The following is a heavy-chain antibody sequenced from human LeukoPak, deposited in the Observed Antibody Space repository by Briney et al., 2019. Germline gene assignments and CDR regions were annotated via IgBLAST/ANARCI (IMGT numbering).Heavy chain of an antibody. J-gene: IGHJ5*01. CDR1: GGSISSSSYY. CDR3: ARHRITMVVVVAPGWFES. D-gene: IGHD3-22*01. V-gene: IGHV4-39*01. Sequence: SQTLSLTCTVSGGSISSSSYYWGWIRQSPGKGLEWIGSIYYSGTTHYNPSLKSRVTISVDTSKHQVSLKLKSVTAADTAVYHCARHRITMVVVVAPGWFESWGQGTLVTVSS. CDR2: IYYSGTT.